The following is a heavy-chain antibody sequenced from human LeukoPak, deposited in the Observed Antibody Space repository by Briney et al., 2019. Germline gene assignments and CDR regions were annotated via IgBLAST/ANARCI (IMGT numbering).Heavy chain of an antibody. CDR1: GASISSSSYY. V-gene: IGHV4-39*01. CDR3: ARGVTMIVVVIHDWYFDL. CDR2: IYYTRST. J-gene: IGHJ2*01. D-gene: IGHD3-22*01. Sequence: SSETLSLTCTVSGASISSSSYYWGWIRQPPGKGLEWIGSIYYTRSTYYNPSLKSRVTISVDTSKNQFSLKLTSVTAADTAVYYCARGVTMIVVVIHDWYFDLWGRGTLVTVSS.